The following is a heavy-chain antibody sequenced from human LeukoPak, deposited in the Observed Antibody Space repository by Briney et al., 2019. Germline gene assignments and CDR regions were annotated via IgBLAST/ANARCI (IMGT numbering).Heavy chain of an antibody. CDR3: ARGAYYYDSSGYYFDY. V-gene: IGHV3-21*01. J-gene: IGHJ4*02. Sequence: GGSLRLSCAASGFTFSSYSMNWVRQAPGKGLEWVSSISSSSSYIYYADSVKGRFTISRDNAKNSLYLQMNSLRAEDTAVYYCARGAYYYDSSGYYFDYWGQGTLVTVSS. D-gene: IGHD3-22*01. CDR1: GFTFSSYS. CDR2: ISSSSSYI.